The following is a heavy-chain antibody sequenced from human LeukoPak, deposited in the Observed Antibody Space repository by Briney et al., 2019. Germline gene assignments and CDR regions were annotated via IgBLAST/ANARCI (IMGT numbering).Heavy chain of an antibody. Sequence: GGSLRLSCAASGFTFSSYWMSWVRQAPGKGLEWVANIKQDGSEKYYVDSVKGRFTISRDNAKNSLYLQMNSLRAEDTAVYYCARETAIGAAYTFDYWGQGTLVTVSS. CDR1: GFTFSSYW. CDR2: IKQDGSEK. V-gene: IGHV3-7*01. D-gene: IGHD1-1*01. CDR3: ARETAIGAAYTFDY. J-gene: IGHJ4*02.